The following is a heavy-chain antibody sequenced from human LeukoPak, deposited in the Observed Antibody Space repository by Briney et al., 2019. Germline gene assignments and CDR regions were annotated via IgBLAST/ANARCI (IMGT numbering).Heavy chain of an antibody. J-gene: IGHJ6*03. CDR2: ISWDGGST. V-gene: IGHV3-43*01. Sequence: PGGSLRLSCAASGFTFDDYTMHWVRQAPGKGLEWVSLISWDGGSTYYADSVKGRFTISRDNAKNSLYLQMNSLRAEDTALYYCARDSHGDYELYYYYYMDVWGKGTTVTVSS. D-gene: IGHD4-17*01. CDR3: ARDSHGDYELYYYYYMDV. CDR1: GFTFDDYT.